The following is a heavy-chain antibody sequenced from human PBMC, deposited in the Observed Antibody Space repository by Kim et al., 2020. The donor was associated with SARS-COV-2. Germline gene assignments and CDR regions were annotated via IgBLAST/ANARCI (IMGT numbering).Heavy chain of an antibody. Sequence: GGSLRLSCVASGFSFSCCAMTWVRQVPGKGPEWVSFISHDGTSSHYSNSVRGRFTISRDDSKNTLYLQLNSLRGEDTALYYCAKNVWVYSGMVVWGPGST. D-gene: IGHD1-26*01. J-gene: IGHJ6*01. CDR3: AKNVWVYSGMVV. CDR2: ISHDGTSS. V-gene: IGHV3-23*01. CDR1: GFSFSCCA.